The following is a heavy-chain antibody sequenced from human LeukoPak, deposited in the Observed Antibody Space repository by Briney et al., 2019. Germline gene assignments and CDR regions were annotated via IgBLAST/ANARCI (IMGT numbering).Heavy chain of an antibody. CDR3: ARGNMITFGGVILGDWFDP. CDR1: GGSFSGYY. V-gene: IGHV4-34*01. CDR2: INHSGST. Sequence: PSETLSLTCAVYGGSFSGYYWSWIRQPPGKGLEWIGEINHSGSTNYNPSLKSRVTIPVDTSKNQFSLKLSSVTAADTAVYYCARGNMITFGGVILGDWFDPWGQGTLVTVSS. D-gene: IGHD3-16*02. J-gene: IGHJ5*02.